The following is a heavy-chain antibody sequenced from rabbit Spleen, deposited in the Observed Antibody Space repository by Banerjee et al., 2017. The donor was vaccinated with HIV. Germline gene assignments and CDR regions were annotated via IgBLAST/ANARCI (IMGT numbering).Heavy chain of an antibody. CDR3: ARDYNSGWDL. V-gene: IGHV1S47*01. CDR1: GFDFSSYG. CDR2: IDPVFGIA. J-gene: IGHJ4*01. Sequence: QEQLVESGGGLVQPGGSLKLSCKASGFDFSSYGVSWVRQAPGKGLEWIGSIDPVFGIANYASWVTGRFTISRDNAQNTVDLQINSLTAADTASYFCARDYNSGWDLWGQGTLVTVS. D-gene: IGHD4-1*01.